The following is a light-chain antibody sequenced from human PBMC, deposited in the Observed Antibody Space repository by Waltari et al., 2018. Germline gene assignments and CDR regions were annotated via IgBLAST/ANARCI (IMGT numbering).Light chain of an antibody. CDR3: QTWGTGTHVV. J-gene: IGLJ2*01. Sequence: QPELTQSPSASASLGPSVKLTCILSSGHSSSAIAWPQQQPQKGPRYLMKLNSNGSHNKGDGIPDRFSGSSSGAERYLTISSLQSEDEADYYCQTWGTGTHVVFGGGTKLTVL. CDR1: SGHSSSA. CDR2: LNSNGSH. V-gene: IGLV4-69*01.